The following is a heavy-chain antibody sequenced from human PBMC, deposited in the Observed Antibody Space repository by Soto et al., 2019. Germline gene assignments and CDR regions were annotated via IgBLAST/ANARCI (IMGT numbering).Heavy chain of an antibody. CDR2: IYDRGYI. J-gene: IGHJ3*02. CDR1: GGSISSYY. V-gene: IGHV4-59*01. CDR3: ARGFNRASDAFDI. Sequence: QVQLQESGPRLVKPSETLSLTCTVSGGSISSYYWSWIRQPPGKELEWIGYIYDRGYIRYNPSLKSRVTISVDTSNSHFSLRLTSVTAADTAVYYCARGFNRASDAFDIWGQGTMVTVSS.